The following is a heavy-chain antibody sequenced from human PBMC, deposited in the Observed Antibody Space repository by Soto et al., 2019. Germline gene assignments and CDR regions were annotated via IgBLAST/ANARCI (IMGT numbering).Heavy chain of an antibody. D-gene: IGHD3-9*01. Sequence: SETLSLTCAVYGGSFSGYYWSWIRQPPGKGLEWMGEINHSGSTNYNPSLKSRVTISVATSKNQFSLKLSSVTAADTAVYYCARSIRYFDYDYWGQGTLVTVSS. CDR3: ARSIRYFDYDY. CDR2: INHSGST. V-gene: IGHV4-34*01. CDR1: GGSFSGYY. J-gene: IGHJ4*02.